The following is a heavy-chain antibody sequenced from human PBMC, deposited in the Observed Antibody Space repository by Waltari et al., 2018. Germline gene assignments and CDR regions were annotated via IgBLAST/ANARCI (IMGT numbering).Heavy chain of an antibody. J-gene: IGHJ4*02. D-gene: IGHD3-10*01. V-gene: IGHV1-2*02. CDR3: ARDRGRESDY. CDR2: INPDSGGT. Sequence: QVQLVQSGAEVKKPGASVKVSCKASGYTFIDYYIHWVRQAPGQGLEWMGGINPDSGGTNYEPRFRGRVTMTRDTSISTVYMELSSLRSDDTAIYYCARDRGRESDYWAQGTLVTVSS. CDR1: GYTFIDYY.